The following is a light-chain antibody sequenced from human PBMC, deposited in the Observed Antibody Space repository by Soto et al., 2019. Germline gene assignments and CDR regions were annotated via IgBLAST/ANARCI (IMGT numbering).Light chain of an antibody. CDR2: GAS. CDR3: QQYSAWPRT. CDR1: QSVSSN. Sequence: EIVVTQSPATLSVSPGERATLSCRASQSVSSNLAWYQQKPGHAPTLLISGASTRATGIPARFSGSGSGTEFTLTITSLQSEYFAVYYCQQYSAWPRTFGQGTKVEIK. V-gene: IGKV3-15*01. J-gene: IGKJ1*01.